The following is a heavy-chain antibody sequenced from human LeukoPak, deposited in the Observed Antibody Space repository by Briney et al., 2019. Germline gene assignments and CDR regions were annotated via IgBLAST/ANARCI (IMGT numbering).Heavy chain of an antibody. J-gene: IGHJ4*02. CDR3: ARAPGYSSGWSNLPLDY. CDR1: GYTFTGYY. V-gene: IGHV1-2*02. Sequence: ASVKVSCKASGYTFTGYYMHWVRQAPGQGLEWMGWINPNSGGTNYAQKFQGRVTMTRDTSISTAYMELSRLRSDDTAVYYCARAPGYSSGWSNLPLDYWGQGTLVTVSS. D-gene: IGHD6-19*01. CDR2: INPNSGGT.